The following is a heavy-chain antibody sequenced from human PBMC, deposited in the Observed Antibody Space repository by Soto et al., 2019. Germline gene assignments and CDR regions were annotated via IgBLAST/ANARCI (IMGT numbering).Heavy chain of an antibody. CDR1: GFTFDDYA. J-gene: IGHJ4*02. CDR3: AKDRGYSGYDWDSFDY. CDR2: ISWNSGSI. Sequence: EVQLVESGGGLVQPGRSLRLSCAASGFTFDDYAMHWVRQAPGKGLEWVSGISWNSGSIGYADSVKGRFTISRDNAKNSMYLQMNSLRAEDTALYYCAKDRGYSGYDWDSFDYWGQGTLVTVSS. V-gene: IGHV3-9*01. D-gene: IGHD5-12*01.